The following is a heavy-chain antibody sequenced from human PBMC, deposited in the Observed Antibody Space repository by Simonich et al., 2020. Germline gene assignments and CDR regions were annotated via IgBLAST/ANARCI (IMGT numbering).Heavy chain of an antibody. D-gene: IGHD7-27*01. CDR3: ARDRNWGWFDP. V-gene: IGHV3-30*07. CDR2: RSYDGSNK. J-gene: IGHJ5*02. Sequence: QVQLVESWGGVVQPGRSLRLSFAASGFTFSSYAMHWGRQAPGKGLEGLAVRSYDGSNKYYEDSVKGRFTISRDNSKNTLYLKMNSLRAEDTAVYYCARDRNWGWFDPWGQGTLVTVSS. CDR1: GFTFSSYA.